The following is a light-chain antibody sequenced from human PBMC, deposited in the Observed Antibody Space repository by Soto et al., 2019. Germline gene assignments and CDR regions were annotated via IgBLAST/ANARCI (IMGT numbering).Light chain of an antibody. CDR2: GNS. J-gene: IGLJ2*01. CDR3: QSYDSSLSGFVV. V-gene: IGLV1-40*01. Sequence: QLVLTQPPSVSGAPGQRVTISCTGSSSNIGAGYDVHWYQQLPGTAPKLLIYGNSNRPSGVPDRFSDSKSGTSASLAITGLQAEDEADYYCQSYDSSLSGFVVFGGGTKVTVL. CDR1: SSNIGAGYD.